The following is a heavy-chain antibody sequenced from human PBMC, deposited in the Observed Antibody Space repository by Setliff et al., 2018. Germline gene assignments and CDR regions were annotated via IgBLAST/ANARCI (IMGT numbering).Heavy chain of an antibody. CDR3: ARDNYYDSTQDAFDI. D-gene: IGHD3-22*01. CDR1: GFTFRSYS. CDR2: ISSSGSYT. Sequence: PGGSLRLSCAASGFTFRSYSMTWVRQAPGKGLEWVSGISSSGSYTYYAASVKGRFTISRDNANNSLFLQMDTLGPEDTAVYYCARDNYYDSTQDAFDIWGQGTMVTVSS. V-gene: IGHV3-21*06. J-gene: IGHJ3*02.